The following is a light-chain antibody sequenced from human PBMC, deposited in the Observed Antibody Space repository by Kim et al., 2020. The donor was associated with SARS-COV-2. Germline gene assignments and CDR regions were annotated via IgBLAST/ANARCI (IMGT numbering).Light chain of an antibody. CDR3: QQYNNWPPIT. CDR1: QSVSSN. Sequence: SPGERATLSCRASQSVSSNLAWYQQKPGQAPRLLIYGASTRATGIPARFRGSGSGTEFTLTISSLQSEDFAVYYCQQYNNWPPITFGQGTRLEIK. V-gene: IGKV3-15*01. CDR2: GAS. J-gene: IGKJ5*01.